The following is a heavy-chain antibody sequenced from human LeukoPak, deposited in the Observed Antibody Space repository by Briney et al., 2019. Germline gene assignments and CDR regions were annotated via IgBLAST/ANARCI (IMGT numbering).Heavy chain of an antibody. CDR1: GFTIINAW. Sequence: PGGSLRISCAASGFTIINAWMTWVRQAPGKGLEWVGRIKSKTDGGTTDYAAPVKGRFTISRDDSKDTLYLQMNNLKTEDTAVYYCSTDSGHDYGDYRGAFDIWGPGTMVTVSS. CDR3: STDSGHDYGDYRGAFDI. D-gene: IGHD4-17*01. CDR2: IKSKTDGGTT. V-gene: IGHV3-15*01. J-gene: IGHJ3*02.